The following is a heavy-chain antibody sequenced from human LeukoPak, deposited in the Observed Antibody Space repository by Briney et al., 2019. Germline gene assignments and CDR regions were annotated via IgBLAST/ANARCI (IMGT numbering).Heavy chain of an antibody. CDR1: GGTFSSYA. CDR3: ARGPTLANAFDI. Sequence: VASVKVSCKASGGTFSSYAINWVRQAPGLGLEWMGGIIPIFGTGNYAQKFQGRVTITTDESTSTAYMELSSLRSEDTAVYYCARGPTLANAFDIWGQGTMVTVSS. CDR2: IIPIFGTG. V-gene: IGHV1-69*05. J-gene: IGHJ3*02.